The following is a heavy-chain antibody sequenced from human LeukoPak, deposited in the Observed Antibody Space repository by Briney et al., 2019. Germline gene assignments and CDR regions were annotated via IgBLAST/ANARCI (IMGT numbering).Heavy chain of an antibody. V-gene: IGHV3-23*01. J-gene: IGHJ4*02. Sequence: GGSLRLSCAASGFTFSSYAMSWVRQAPGKGLEWVSAISGSGGSTYYADSVKGRFTISRDNSKNTLYLRMNSLRAEDTAVYYCAKGSPSYCSSTSCPPGDYWGQGTLVTVSS. CDR1: GFTFSSYA. CDR2: ISGSGGST. D-gene: IGHD2-2*01. CDR3: AKGSPSYCSSTSCPPGDY.